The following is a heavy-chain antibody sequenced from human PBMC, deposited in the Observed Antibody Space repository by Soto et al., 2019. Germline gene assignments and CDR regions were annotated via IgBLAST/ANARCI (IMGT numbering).Heavy chain of an antibody. Sequence: PSETLSLTCPVPGGSISSSSYYWGWIRQPPGKGLEWIGNVYYGGSNYYNPSLKSRVTISVETSKSQFSLKLSSVTAADTAVYYCAGGDYYHSSGYYFYYYTMDVWGQGTTVTVSS. D-gene: IGHD3-22*01. J-gene: IGHJ6*02. CDR3: AGGDYYHSSGYYFYYYTMDV. V-gene: IGHV4-39*01. CDR1: GGSISSSSYY. CDR2: VYYGGSN.